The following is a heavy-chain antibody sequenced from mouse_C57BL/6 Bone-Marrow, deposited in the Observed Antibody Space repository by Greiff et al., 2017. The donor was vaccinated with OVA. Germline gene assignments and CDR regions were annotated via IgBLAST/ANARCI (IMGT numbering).Heavy chain of an antibody. CDR2: ISSGSSTI. CDR1: GFTFSDYG. D-gene: IGHD2-5*01. Sequence: EVMLVESGGGLVKPGGSLKLSCAASGFTFSDYGMHWVRQAPEKGLEWVAYISSGSSTIYYADTVKGRITISRDNAKNTLFLQMTSLRSEDTAMYYCARKATYYSKDYWGQGTTLTVSS. J-gene: IGHJ2*01. CDR3: ARKATYYSKDY. V-gene: IGHV5-17*01.